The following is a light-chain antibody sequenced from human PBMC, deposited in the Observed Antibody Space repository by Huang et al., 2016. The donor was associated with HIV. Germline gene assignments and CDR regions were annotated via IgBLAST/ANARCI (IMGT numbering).Light chain of an antibody. CDR2: WAA. V-gene: IGKV4-1*01. CDR1: QTILYSSKTKNY. CDR3: QQYFETPLT. J-gene: IGKJ4*01. Sequence: DIVMTQSPDSLAVSLGERATVNCKSSQTILYSSKTKNYLAWYQQKPGQPPKVIIYWAATRESGVPDRVSGSGSGTDFTLTISSLQAEDVAVYYCQQYFETPLTFGGGTKVEIK.